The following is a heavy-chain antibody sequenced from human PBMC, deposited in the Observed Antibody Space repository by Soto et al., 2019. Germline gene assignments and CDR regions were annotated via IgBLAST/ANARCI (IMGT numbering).Heavy chain of an antibody. CDR1: GGSISGSY. J-gene: IGHJ4*02. Sequence: SETLSLACSVYGGSISGSYWSWIRQSPGKGLEWLGYVYYTGSTNYSPSLRSRVSISVDTSKNEFSLRLSSVTAADTAVYFCARSVAVPGAHIDYWGQGTQVTVSS. D-gene: IGHD6-19*01. CDR2: VYYTGST. V-gene: IGHV4-59*01. CDR3: ARSVAVPGAHIDY.